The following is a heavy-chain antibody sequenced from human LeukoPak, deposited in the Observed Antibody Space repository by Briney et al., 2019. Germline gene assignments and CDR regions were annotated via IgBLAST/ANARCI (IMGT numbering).Heavy chain of an antibody. CDR3: AREPGDSGSYYYHFDY. CDR2: INPNSGGT. J-gene: IGHJ4*02. D-gene: IGHD1-26*01. V-gene: IGHV1-2*02. CDR1: GYTFTGYY. Sequence: ASVKVSCKASGYTFTGYYMHWVRQAPGQGLEWMGWINPNSGGTNYAQKFQGRVTMTRDTSISTAYMELSRLRSDDTAVYYCAREPGDSGSYYYHFDYWGQGTLVTVSS.